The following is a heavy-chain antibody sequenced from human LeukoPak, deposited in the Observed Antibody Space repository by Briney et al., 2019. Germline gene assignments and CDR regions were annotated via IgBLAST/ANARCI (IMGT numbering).Heavy chain of an antibody. CDR3: ATNWEYSGYDFLY. D-gene: IGHD5-12*01. Sequence: PGGSLRLSCAASGFTFSSYAMSWVRQAPGKGLEWVSTIIGSAVNTYYADSVKGRFTISRDDSKNTVYLQMNSLRAEDTAVYYCATNWEYSGYDFLYWGQGTLVTVSS. J-gene: IGHJ4*02. V-gene: IGHV3-23*01. CDR1: GFTFSSYA. CDR2: IIGSAVNT.